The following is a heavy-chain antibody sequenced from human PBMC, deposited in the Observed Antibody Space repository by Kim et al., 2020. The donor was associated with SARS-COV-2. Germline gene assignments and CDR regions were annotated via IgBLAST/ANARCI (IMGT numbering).Heavy chain of an antibody. D-gene: IGHD5-12*01. V-gene: IGHV1-69*13. CDR3: ARRDLYSGYDSGWFDP. J-gene: IGHJ5*02. Sequence: SVKVSCKASGGTFSSYAISWVRQAPGQGLEWMGGIIPIFGTANYAQKFQGRVTITADESTSTAYMELSSLRSEDTAVYYCARRDLYSGYDSGWFDPWGQGTLVTVSS. CDR2: IIPIFGTA. CDR1: GGTFSSYA.